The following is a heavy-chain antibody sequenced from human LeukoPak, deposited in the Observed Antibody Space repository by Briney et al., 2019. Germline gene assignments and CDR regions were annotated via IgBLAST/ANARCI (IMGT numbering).Heavy chain of an antibody. V-gene: IGHV5-51*01. CDR1: GYNFLTFW. CDR2: IYPGDSDT. Sequence: GESLKIPCETSGYNFLTFWIAWVRQMPGKGLEWMGVIYPGDSDTRYSPSFQGQVSISVDTSLSTAYLQWRSLRASDTAMYYCARLLDYDSTYYYMDVWGIGTSVIVS. J-gene: IGHJ6*03. D-gene: IGHD4-17*01. CDR3: ARLLDYDSTYYYMDV.